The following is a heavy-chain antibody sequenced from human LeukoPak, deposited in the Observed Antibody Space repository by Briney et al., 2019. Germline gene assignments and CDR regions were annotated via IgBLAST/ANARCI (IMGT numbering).Heavy chain of an antibody. CDR2: ISSSSGI. Sequence: GGSLRLSCIASGFTFSSYEMSWVRQAPGKGLEWVSYISSSSGIFYADSVKGRFTISRDNAKNSLYLQMNSLRAEDTAVYYCASGGSSGWSYWGLGTLVTVSS. CDR1: GFTFSSYE. D-gene: IGHD6-19*01. CDR3: ASGGSSGWSY. J-gene: IGHJ4*02. V-gene: IGHV3-48*03.